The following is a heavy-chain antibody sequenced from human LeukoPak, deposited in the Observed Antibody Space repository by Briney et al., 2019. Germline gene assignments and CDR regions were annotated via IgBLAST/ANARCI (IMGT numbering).Heavy chain of an antibody. CDR2: ISSSSSYI. CDR1: GFTFSSYS. V-gene: IGHV3-21*01. D-gene: IGHD3-10*01. Sequence: PGGSLRLSCAASGFTFSSYSMNWVRQAPGKGLEWVSSISSSSSYIYYADSVKGRFTISRDNAKNSLYLQMNSLRAEDTAVYYCARVRYGSGTSIDYWGQGPLVTVSS. CDR3: ARVRYGSGTSIDY. J-gene: IGHJ4*02.